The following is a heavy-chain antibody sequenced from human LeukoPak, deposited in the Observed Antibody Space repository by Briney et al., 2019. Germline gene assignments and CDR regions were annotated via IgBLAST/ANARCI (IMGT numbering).Heavy chain of an antibody. CDR2: IKQDGSEK. J-gene: IGHJ5*02. V-gene: IGHV3-7*03. Sequence: GGSLGLSCAASGFTFSDYWMSWVRQAPGKGLEWVASIKQDGSEKYYVDSVKGRFTISKDNPKNSLYLQMNSLRAEDTAVYYCVRATRGFDPWGQGTLVTVSS. CDR1: GFTFSDYW. CDR3: VRATRGFDP.